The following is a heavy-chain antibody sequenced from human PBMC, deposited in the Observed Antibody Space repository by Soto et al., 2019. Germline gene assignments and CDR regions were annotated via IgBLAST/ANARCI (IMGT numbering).Heavy chain of an antibody. CDR1: GYTFTSYA. CDR3: ARWGIYYDSSGYYPGTFDI. D-gene: IGHD3-22*01. Sequence: ASVTVSCKASGYTFTSYAMHWVRQAPGQRLEWMGWINAGNGNTKYSQKFQGRVTITRDTSASTAYMELSSLRSEDTAVYYCARWGIYYDSSGYYPGTFDIWGQGTMVTVS. J-gene: IGHJ3*02. V-gene: IGHV1-3*01. CDR2: INAGNGNT.